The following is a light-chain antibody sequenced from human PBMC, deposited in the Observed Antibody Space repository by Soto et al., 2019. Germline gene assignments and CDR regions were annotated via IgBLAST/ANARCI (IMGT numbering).Light chain of an antibody. V-gene: IGKV1-5*01. CDR2: DGS. CDR1: QSISSW. J-gene: IGKJ1*01. CDR3: QHFNSYPWT. Sequence: DIQMTQSPSTLSASVGDRVTITCPASQSISSWLAWYQQKPGKAPKLLIYDGSSLESGVPSRFSGSGSGTEFTLTISSLQPDDFATYYCQHFNSYPWTFGQGTKVEIK.